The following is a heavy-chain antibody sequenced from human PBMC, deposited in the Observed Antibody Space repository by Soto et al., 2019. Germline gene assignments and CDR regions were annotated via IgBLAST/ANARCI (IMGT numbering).Heavy chain of an antibody. J-gene: IGHJ2*01. CDR2: ISGSGGRT. D-gene: IGHD2-21*01. CDR3: AKAFFFQAEDGIRDL. V-gene: IGHV3-23*01. Sequence: SWVRQAPGKGLEWVSAISGSGGRTYYADSVQCRFTLSRDNSKNTLYLQMNSLRTEYTAVYYGAKAFFFQAEDGIRDL.